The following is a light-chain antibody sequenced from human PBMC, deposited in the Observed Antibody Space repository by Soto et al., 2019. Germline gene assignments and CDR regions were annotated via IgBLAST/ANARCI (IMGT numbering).Light chain of an antibody. CDR1: QSISSW. CDR3: QQYGTYPLT. J-gene: IGKJ4*01. CDR2: DAS. V-gene: IGKV1-5*01. Sequence: DIQMTQSPSTLSTSVGDRVTITCRASQSISSWVAWYQQIPGKAPKLLIYDASSLDSGVPSRFIGSGSGTEFTLTISSLLPDDFASYYCQQYGTYPLTFGGGTKVEIK.